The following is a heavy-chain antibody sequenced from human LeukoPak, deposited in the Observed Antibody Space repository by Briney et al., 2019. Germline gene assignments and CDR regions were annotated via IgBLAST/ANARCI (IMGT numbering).Heavy chain of an antibody. CDR2: LSGGGGVA. CDR1: GFTFSSYV. CDR3: AGDGYGSGSYNV. J-gene: IGHJ4*02. D-gene: IGHD3-10*01. Sequence: SGGSLRLSCAASGFTFSSYVMTWVRQPPGKGLEWVSSLSGGGGVAYYADSVKGRFTISRDNSKNTLFLQMNSLRAEDTAVYYCAGDGYGSGSYNVWGQGTLVTVSS. V-gene: IGHV3-23*01.